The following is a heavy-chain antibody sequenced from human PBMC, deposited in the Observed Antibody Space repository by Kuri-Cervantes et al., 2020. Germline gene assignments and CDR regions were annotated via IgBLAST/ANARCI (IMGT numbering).Heavy chain of an antibody. CDR2: ISYDGSNK. D-gene: IGHD5-24*01. CDR3: AKDLIRLQYYYYYGMDV. Sequence: GSLRLSCAASGFTFSSYGMHWVRQAPGKGLEWVAVISYDGSNKYYADSVKGRFTISRDNSKNTLYLQMNSLRAEDTAVYYCAKDLIRLQYYYYYGMDVWGQGTTVTVSS. V-gene: IGHV3-30*18. CDR1: GFTFSSYG. J-gene: IGHJ6*02.